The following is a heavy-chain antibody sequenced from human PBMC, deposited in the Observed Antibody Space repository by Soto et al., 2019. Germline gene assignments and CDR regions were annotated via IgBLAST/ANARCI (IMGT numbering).Heavy chain of an antibody. CDR2: INPNGGVT. V-gene: IGHV1-2*02. CDR1: GYTFTAYY. CDR3: ARAIHTMIQGVRFRVDQ. J-gene: IGHJ4*02. Sequence: VSVKVSCKSSGYTFTAYYIHWVRQAPGHGLEWMGWINPNGGVTKYAQKFQGRVTMTRDSSINTAYMELTGLTSDDTAVYYCARAIHTMIQGVRFRVDQWGQGTLVTVSS. D-gene: IGHD3-10*01.